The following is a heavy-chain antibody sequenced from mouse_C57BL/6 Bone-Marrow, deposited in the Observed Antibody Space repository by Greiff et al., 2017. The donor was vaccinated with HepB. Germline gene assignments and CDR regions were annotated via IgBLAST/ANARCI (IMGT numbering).Heavy chain of an antibody. CDR3: AREGITTVVAPYAMDY. CDR1: GYTFTSYG. CDR2: IYPRSGNT. V-gene: IGHV1-81*01. J-gene: IGHJ4*01. Sequence: QVQLQQSGAELARPGASVKLSCKASGYTFTSYGISWVKQSTGQGLEWIGEIYPRSGNTYYNEKFKGKATLTADKSSSTAYMELRSLTSEDSAVYFCAREGITTVVAPYAMDYWGQGTSVTVSS. D-gene: IGHD1-1*01.